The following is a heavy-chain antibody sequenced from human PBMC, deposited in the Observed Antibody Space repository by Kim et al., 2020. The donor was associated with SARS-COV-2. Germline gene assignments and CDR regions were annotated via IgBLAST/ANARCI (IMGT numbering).Heavy chain of an antibody. CDR3: AKDYGDFGGMDV. Sequence: GGSLRLSCAASGITFSTYGMHWVRQAPGKGLEGVAVILYDGSNKYYADSVKGRFTISRDNSKNTLYLQMNSLSAEDTAGYYCAKDYGDFGGMDVWGQGTTVTVSS. D-gene: IGHD4-17*01. J-gene: IGHJ6*02. V-gene: IGHV3-30*18. CDR2: ILYDGSNK. CDR1: GITFSTYG.